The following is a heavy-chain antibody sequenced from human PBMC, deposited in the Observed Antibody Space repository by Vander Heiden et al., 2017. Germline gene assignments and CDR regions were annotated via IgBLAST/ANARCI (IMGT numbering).Heavy chain of an antibody. CDR2: IVVGSGNT. CDR3: AAEDGVLPGDY. V-gene: IGHV1-58*01. J-gene: IGHJ4*02. Sequence: HMQLVQSGPEVKKPGTSVKVSCKASGFTFTSSAVQWVRQARGQRLEWIGWIVVGSGNTNYAQKFQERVTITRDMSTSTAYMELSSLRSEDTAVYYCAAEDGVLPGDYWGQGTLVTVSS. D-gene: IGHD1-26*01. CDR1: GFTFTSSA.